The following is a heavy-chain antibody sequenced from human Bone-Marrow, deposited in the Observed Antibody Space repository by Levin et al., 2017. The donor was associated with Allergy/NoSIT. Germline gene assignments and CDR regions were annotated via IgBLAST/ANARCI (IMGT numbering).Heavy chain of an antibody. Sequence: SQTLSLTCTVSGGSISSYYWSWIRQPPREGLEWVGYIYYSGSTNYNPSLTSRVTISVDTSKNQFSLYLSSVTAADTAVYYCARYAAAAGYFDYWGQGTLVTVSS. V-gene: IGHV4-59*01. D-gene: IGHD6-13*01. CDR1: GGSISSYY. J-gene: IGHJ4*02. CDR2: IYYSGST. CDR3: ARYAAAAGYFDY.